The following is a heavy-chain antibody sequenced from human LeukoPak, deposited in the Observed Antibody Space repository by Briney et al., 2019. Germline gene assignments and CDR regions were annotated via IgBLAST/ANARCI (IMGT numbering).Heavy chain of an antibody. CDR3: ACLRPSGVDY. D-gene: IGHD3-16*01. J-gene: IGHJ4*02. CDR1: GGSISSSSYY. Sequence: PSETLSLTCTVSGGSISSSSYYWGWIRQPPGKGLEWIGSIYYSGSTYYNPSLKSRVTISVDTSKNQFSLKLSSVTAADTSVYYCACLRPSGVDYWGQGTLVTVSS. V-gene: IGHV4-39*07. CDR2: IYYSGST.